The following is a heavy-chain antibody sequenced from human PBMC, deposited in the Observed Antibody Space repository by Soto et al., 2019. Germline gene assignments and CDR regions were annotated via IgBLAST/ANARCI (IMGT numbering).Heavy chain of an antibody. V-gene: IGHV4-31*11. Sequence: PSETLSLTCAVSGGSISSGGYSWSWIRQPPGKGLEWIGYIYYSGSIYYNTSLKSRVTISVDTSKNQFSLKLSSVTAADTAVYYCASSSWGTYYYYGMDVWGQGTTVTVSS. J-gene: IGHJ6*02. CDR3: ASSSWGTYYYYGMDV. CDR2: IYYSGSI. CDR1: GGSISSGGYS. D-gene: IGHD6-13*01.